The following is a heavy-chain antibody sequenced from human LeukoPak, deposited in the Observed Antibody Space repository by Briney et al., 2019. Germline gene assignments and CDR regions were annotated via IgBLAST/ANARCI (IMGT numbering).Heavy chain of an antibody. CDR2: INASGGRT. V-gene: IGHV3-23*01. J-gene: IGHJ4*02. CDR3: ASHGYSSSSYYFDY. D-gene: IGHD6-13*01. Sequence: GGSLRLSCAASGFTFSNYGMHWVRQAPGKGLEWVSSINASGGRTYYADSVKGRFTISRDNSKNTLYLQMNSLRAEDTALYYCASHGYSSSSYYFDYWGQGTLVTVSS. CDR1: GFTFSNYG.